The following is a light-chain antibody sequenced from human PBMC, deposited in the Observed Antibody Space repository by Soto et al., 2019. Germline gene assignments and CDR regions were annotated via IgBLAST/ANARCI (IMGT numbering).Light chain of an antibody. CDR1: NIGGKS. CDR2: DDS. Sequence: SYELTQPPSVSVAPGQTARITCGGTNIGGKSVHWYQQKPGQAPLLVVYDDSDRPSGIPDRFSGSNSGDTATLTIRRVEAGDEADYYCHVWDSSSDHYVFGTGTKVTVL. J-gene: IGLJ1*01. CDR3: HVWDSSSDHYV. V-gene: IGLV3-21*02.